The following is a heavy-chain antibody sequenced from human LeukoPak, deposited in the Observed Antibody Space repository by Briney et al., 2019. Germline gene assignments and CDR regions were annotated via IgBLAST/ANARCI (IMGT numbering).Heavy chain of an antibody. J-gene: IGHJ4*02. CDR1: GGSISNSSYY. Sequence: SSETLSLTCTVSGGSISNSSYYWGWIRQPPGKGLEWIGSIYYSGSTYYNPSLKSRVTISVDTSKNQFSLKLSSVTAADTAVYYCARQPAVITFGGVIVPYYFDYWGQGTLVTVSS. CDR3: ARQPAVITFGGVIVPYYFDY. CDR2: IYYSGST. D-gene: IGHD3-16*02. V-gene: IGHV4-39*01.